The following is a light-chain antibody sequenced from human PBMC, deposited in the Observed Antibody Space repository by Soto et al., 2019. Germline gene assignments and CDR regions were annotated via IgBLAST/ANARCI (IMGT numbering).Light chain of an antibody. V-gene: IGLV2-23*01. Sequence: QSVLTQPASVSGSPGQSITISCTGTISDVGTYNLVSWYQQHPGKAPKLMIYEDNKRPSGLSNRFSGSKSGNTASLTISGLQADDEADYYCSSYASSRSLVFGGGTQLTVL. CDR2: EDN. CDR3: SSYASSRSLV. J-gene: IGLJ2*01. CDR1: ISDVGTYNL.